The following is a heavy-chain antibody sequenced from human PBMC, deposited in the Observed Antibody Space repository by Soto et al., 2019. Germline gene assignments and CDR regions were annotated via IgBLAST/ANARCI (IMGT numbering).Heavy chain of an antibody. CDR1: GGSISSSSYY. D-gene: IGHD3-10*01. V-gene: IGHV4-39*07. CDR2: IYYSGST. J-gene: IGHJ6*02. Sequence: PSETLSLTCTVSGGSISSSSYYWGWIRQPPGKGLEWIGSIYYSGSTYYNPSLKSRVTISVDTSKNQFSLKLSSVTAADTAVYYCARDMWFGEYYYGMDVWGQGTTVTVSS. CDR3: ARDMWFGEYYYGMDV.